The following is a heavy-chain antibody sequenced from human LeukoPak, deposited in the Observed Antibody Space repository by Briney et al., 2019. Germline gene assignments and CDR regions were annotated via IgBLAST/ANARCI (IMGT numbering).Heavy chain of an antibody. V-gene: IGHV3-23*01. CDR3: AKESSSGPRYFDY. CDR2: ISGSGGST. J-gene: IGHJ4*02. D-gene: IGHD3-22*01. Sequence: GGSLRLSCAASGFTFSSQAMTWVRQAPGKGLEWVSAISGSGGSTYYADYVKGRFTISSDNSKNTLYLQMNSLRAEDTAVYYCAKESSSGPRYFDYWGQGTLVTVSS. CDR1: GFTFSSQA.